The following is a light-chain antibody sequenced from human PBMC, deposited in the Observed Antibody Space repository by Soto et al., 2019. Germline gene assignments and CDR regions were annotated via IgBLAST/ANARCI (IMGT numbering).Light chain of an antibody. CDR2: SAS. Sequence: EIVLTQSPATLALCLGARPTLSCRYSQSVNNNLAWYPQKPGQAPRLRINSASTRATGTPARFSGSGSWTEFTLTISSLQSEDFAVYYCQQYNSWRSITFGQGTRLEIK. CDR1: QSVNNN. V-gene: IGKV3D-15*01. CDR3: QQYNSWRSIT. J-gene: IGKJ5*01.